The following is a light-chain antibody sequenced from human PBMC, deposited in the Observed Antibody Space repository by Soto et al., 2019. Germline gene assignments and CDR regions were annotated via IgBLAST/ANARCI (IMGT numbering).Light chain of an antibody. CDR2: DAT. CDR1: QSINNW. Sequence: DIQMTQSPSTLSASVGDRVTITCRASQSINNWLAWYQQKPVKAPKLLIHDATSLESGVPSRFSGSGSGTEFTLTISSLQPDDFATYYCQQYSSYWTFAQGTKVDIK. J-gene: IGKJ1*01. CDR3: QQYSSYWT. V-gene: IGKV1-5*01.